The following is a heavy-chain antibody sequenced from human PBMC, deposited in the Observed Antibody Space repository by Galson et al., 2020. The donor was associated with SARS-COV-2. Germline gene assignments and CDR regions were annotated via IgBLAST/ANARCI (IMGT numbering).Heavy chain of an antibody. V-gene: IGHV1-18*01. J-gene: IGHJ4*02. CDR1: GYTFTTYG. CDR2: ISAYNGNT. Sequence: ASVKVSCKASGYTFTTYGFIWVRQAPGQELEWMGWISAYNGNTNYPQRLQGRVTMTTDTSTSTAYMELTSLRSDDTAVYYCARVVGATPSDYWGQGTLVTVSS. CDR3: ARVVGATPSDY. D-gene: IGHD1-26*01.